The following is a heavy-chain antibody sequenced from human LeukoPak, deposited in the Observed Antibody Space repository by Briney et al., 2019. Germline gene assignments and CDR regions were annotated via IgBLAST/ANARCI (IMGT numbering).Heavy chain of an antibody. V-gene: IGHV3-23*01. CDR2: LTSDGGST. CDR1: GFTFSSYA. CDR3: AKSLVRWAFDS. J-gene: IGHJ4*02. D-gene: IGHD1-26*01. Sequence: GGSLRLSCAASGFTFSSYAMSWVRQAPGKGLEWVSSLTSDGGSTEYADSVKGRFTISRDNSKNTLYLQMNSLRAEDTALYFCAKSLVRWAFDSWGQGALVSVSS.